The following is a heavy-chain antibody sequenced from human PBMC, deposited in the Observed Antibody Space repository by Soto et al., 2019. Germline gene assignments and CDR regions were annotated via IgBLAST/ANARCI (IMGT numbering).Heavy chain of an antibody. CDR3: ARGGGSIGSGSDYNLLYGMDV. CDR1: GFTFSSYA. Sequence: GESLKISCAASGFTFSSYAMHWVRQAPGKGLEGVAVISYDGSNKYYADSVKGRFTISRDNSKNTLYLQMNSLRAEDTAVYYCARGGGSIGSGSDYNLLYGMDVWGQGTTVTVSS. D-gene: IGHD3-10*01. J-gene: IGHJ6*02. CDR2: ISYDGSNK. V-gene: IGHV3-30-3*01.